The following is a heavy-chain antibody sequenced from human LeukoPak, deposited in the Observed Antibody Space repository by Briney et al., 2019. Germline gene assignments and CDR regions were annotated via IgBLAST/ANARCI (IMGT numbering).Heavy chain of an antibody. J-gene: IGHJ3*01. D-gene: IGHD6-6*01. Sequence: PSETLSLTCTVSGGSISGYFWSWIRQPPGKGLEWIGFIYYSGSTNSGSTNYNPSLKSRLTISVDTSMNQFSLKLTSVTAADTAVYYCARHPPHSTSGAFDFWGQGTMVTVSS. V-gene: IGHV4-59*08. CDR2: IYYSGSTNSGST. CDR1: GGSISGYF. CDR3: ARHPPHSTSGAFDF.